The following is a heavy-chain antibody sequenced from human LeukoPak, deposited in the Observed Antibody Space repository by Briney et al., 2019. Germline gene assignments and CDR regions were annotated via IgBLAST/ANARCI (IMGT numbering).Heavy chain of an antibody. CDR3: ARDPEPFGEKHMDL. D-gene: IGHD3-10*01. CDR2: INTNSGGT. J-gene: IGHJ6*03. Sequence: ASVKVTCKASGYTFTGYYMHWVRQPPAQGLEWMGWINTNSGGTNYAQKYQGRGTMTRDTSISTAYMELSRLRSDDTAVYYCARDPEPFGEKHMDLWGKGTTVTISS. CDR1: GYTFTGYY. V-gene: IGHV1-2*02.